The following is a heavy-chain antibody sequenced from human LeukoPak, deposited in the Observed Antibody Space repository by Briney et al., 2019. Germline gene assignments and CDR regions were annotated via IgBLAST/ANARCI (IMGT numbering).Heavy chain of an antibody. J-gene: IGHJ6*03. CDR3: ARDRGYCQGEYYYYMDV. Sequence: ASVKVSCKASGGTFSSYAISWVRQAPGQGLEWMGRIIPIFGTANYAQKFQGRVTITTDESTSTAYMELSSLRSEDTAVYYCARDRGYCQGEYYYYMDVWGKGTTVTVSS. V-gene: IGHV1-69*05. D-gene: IGHD5-18*01. CDR1: GGTFSSYA. CDR2: IIPIFGTA.